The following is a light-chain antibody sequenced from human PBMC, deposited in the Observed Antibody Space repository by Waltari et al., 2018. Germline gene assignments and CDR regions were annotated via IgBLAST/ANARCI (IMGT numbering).Light chain of an antibody. CDR1: QSIRSN. Sequence: EIVMTQSPATLSVFPGERATLSCRASQSIRSNLAWYQHKPGQAPRLLIYGASTRATGIPARVSGSGSGTEFTITISSLQSEDFAVYFCQQYDNWLGTFGQGTKVEIK. V-gene: IGKV3-15*01. CDR3: QQYDNWLGT. J-gene: IGKJ1*01. CDR2: GAS.